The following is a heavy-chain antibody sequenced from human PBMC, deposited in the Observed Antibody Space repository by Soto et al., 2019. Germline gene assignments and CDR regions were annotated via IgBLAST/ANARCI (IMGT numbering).Heavy chain of an antibody. Sequence: PGGSLRLSCAASGFTFSSYAMSWVSQAPGKGLEWVSAISGSGGSTYYADSVKGRFTISRDNSKNTLYLQMNSLRAEDTAVYYCAKVNPSDTRPGRPGYGDGYWGQGTLVTVSS. CDR2: ISGSGGST. CDR1: GFTFSSYA. J-gene: IGHJ4*02. CDR3: AKVNPSDTRPGRPGYGDGY. V-gene: IGHV3-23*01. D-gene: IGHD4-17*01.